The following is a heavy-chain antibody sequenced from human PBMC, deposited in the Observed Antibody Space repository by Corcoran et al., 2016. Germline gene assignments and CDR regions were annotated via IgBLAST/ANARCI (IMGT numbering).Heavy chain of an antibody. D-gene: IGHD3-10*01. Sequence: QVQLVQSGAEVKKPGASVKVSCKASGYTFTGYYMHWVRQAPGQGLEWMGWINPNSGGTNYAQKFQGWVTMTRDTSISTAYMELSRLRSDDTAVYYWASHYYYGSGHSDYYYYGMDVWGQGTTVTVSS. V-gene: IGHV1-2*04. CDR2: INPNSGGT. CDR1: GYTFTGYY. J-gene: IGHJ6*02. CDR3: ASHYYYGSGHSDYYYYGMDV.